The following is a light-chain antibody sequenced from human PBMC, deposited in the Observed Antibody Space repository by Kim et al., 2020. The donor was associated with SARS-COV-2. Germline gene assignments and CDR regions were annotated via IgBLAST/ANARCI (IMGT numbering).Light chain of an antibody. CDR1: SLRSYY. CDR2: GKD. V-gene: IGLV3-19*01. CDR3: NSRDSNDYVV. J-gene: IGLJ2*01. Sequence: VALGQTVTITCQGDSLRSYYATWYQQKPGQAPKVVIYGKDNRPSGVPDRFSGSSSGNTAYLTITGTQAGDEADYYCNSRDSNDYVVFGGGTQLTVL.